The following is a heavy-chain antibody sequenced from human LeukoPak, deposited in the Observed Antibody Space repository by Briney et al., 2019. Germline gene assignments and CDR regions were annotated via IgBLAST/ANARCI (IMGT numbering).Heavy chain of an antibody. CDR1: GGSPSSYY. D-gene: IGHD6-19*01. CDR3: ARLHSQQWLVPNYMDV. CDR2: IYYSGST. J-gene: IGHJ6*03. V-gene: IGHV4-59*08. Sequence: SETLSLTCTVSGGSPSSYYWSWLRQPPGKGLEWMGYIYYSGSTNYNPSLKSRVTISVDTSKNQFSLKLSSVTAADTAVYYCARLHSQQWLVPNYMDVWGKGTTVTVSS.